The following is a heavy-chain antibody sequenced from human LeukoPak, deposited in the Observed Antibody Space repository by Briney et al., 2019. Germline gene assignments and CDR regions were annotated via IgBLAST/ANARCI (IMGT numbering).Heavy chain of an antibody. CDR1: GFTFGDYA. V-gene: IGHV3-49*04. CDR2: IRSKAYGGTT. Sequence: GGSLRLSCTASGFTFGDYAMSWVRQAPGKGLEWVGFIRSKAYGGTTEYAASVKGRFTISRDDSKSIAYLQMNSLKTEDTAVYYCTRVPFWSGYYVPGYYFDYWGQGTLVTVSS. D-gene: IGHD3-3*01. J-gene: IGHJ4*02. CDR3: TRVPFWSGYYVPGYYFDY.